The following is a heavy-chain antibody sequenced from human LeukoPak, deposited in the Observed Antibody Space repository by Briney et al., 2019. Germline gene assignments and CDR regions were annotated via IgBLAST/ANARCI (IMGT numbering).Heavy chain of an antibody. CDR3: ARQRGQAGDPVGY. Sequence: SGTLSLTCTVSGGSIIDDHYYWGWIRQPPGKGLEWIGTIYYSGRSYYNPSLTSRVTMSADTSKNQFSLRLNSVTAADTAVYYCARQRGQAGDPVGYWGQGTLVTVSS. J-gene: IGHJ4*02. CDR2: IYYSGRS. V-gene: IGHV4-39*07. CDR1: GGSIIDDHYY. D-gene: IGHD2-21*02.